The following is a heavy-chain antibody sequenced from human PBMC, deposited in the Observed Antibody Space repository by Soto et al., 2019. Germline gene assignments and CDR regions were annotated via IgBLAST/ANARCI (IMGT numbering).Heavy chain of an antibody. V-gene: IGHV4-61*01. CDR2: IYYSGST. Sequence: SETLSLTCTVSGGSVSSGSYYWSWIRQPPGKGLEWIGYIYYSGSTNYNPSLKSRVTISVDTSKNQFSLKLSSVTAADTAVYYCARDYDYGGNFQCWFDPWGQGTLVTVSS. J-gene: IGHJ5*02. D-gene: IGHD4-17*01. CDR1: GGSVSSGSYY. CDR3: ARDYDYGGNFQCWFDP.